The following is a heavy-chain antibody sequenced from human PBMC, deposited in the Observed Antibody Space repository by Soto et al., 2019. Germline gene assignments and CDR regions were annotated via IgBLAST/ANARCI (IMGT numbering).Heavy chain of an antibody. CDR2: ISGYSGNT. Sequence: SVKVSCKAYGYTFSSYGLSWVRQAPGQGLEWMGWISGYSGNTVYTQRFKGRLTMATDTSTGTAYMELRSLRSDDTAVYYCARDFYETRGYCVYWDQGTLVTAPQ. J-gene: IGHJ4*02. V-gene: IGHV1-18*01. D-gene: IGHD3-22*01. CDR3: ARDFYETRGYCVY. CDR1: GYTFSSYG.